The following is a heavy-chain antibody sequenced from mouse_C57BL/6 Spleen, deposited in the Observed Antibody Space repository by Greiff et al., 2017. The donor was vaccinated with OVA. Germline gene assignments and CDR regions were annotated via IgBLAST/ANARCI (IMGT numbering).Heavy chain of an antibody. CDR3: AREGPTTGYFDV. CDR2: IHPNSGST. CDR1: GYTFTSYW. Sequence: QVHVKQPGAELVKPGASVKLSCKASGYTFTSYWMHWVKQRPGQGLEWIGMIHPNSGSTNYNEKFKSKATLTVDKSSSTAYMQLSSLTSEDSAVYYCAREGPTTGYFDVWGTGTTVTVSS. V-gene: IGHV1-64*01. J-gene: IGHJ1*03. D-gene: IGHD1-1*01.